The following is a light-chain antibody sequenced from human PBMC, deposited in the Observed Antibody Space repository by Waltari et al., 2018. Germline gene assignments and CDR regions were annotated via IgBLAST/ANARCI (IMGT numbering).Light chain of an antibody. CDR1: SSNIGSNY. Sequence: QSVLTQPPSASGTPGQRVTISCSGSSSNIGSNYVYWYQQLPGTAPKLLISRNNQRPSGVPDRFSGSKSGTPASLAISGLRSEDEADYYCAAWDDSLSGGVFGGGTKLTVL. V-gene: IGLV1-47*01. J-gene: IGLJ3*02. CDR3: AAWDDSLSGGV. CDR2: RNN.